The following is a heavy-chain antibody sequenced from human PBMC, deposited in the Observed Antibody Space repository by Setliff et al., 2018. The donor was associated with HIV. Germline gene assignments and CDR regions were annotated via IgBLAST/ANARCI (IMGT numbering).Heavy chain of an antibody. CDR2: LHYTGTT. Sequence: TLSLTCTVSGASINSGSHNWGWIRQPPGKGLEWIATLHYTGTTYYNSSLKSRVTISTDTSKNQFSLKLSSVTAADTAVYYCARRIQLRDSSGRSCWTFDIWGQGTMVTVSS. D-gene: IGHD2-15*01. CDR3: ARRIQLRDSSGRSCWTFDI. V-gene: IGHV4-39*01. CDR1: GASINSGSHN. J-gene: IGHJ3*02.